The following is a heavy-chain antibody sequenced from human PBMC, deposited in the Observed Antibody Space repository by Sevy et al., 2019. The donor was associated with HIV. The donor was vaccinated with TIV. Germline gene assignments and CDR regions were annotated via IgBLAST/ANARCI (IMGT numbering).Heavy chain of an antibody. Sequence: GSLKISCAASGFSFSSYGMHWVRQAPGKGLEWMSYIQYDGSNKDYADSVKGRFTISRDNSKNTLYLQMNSLRVEDTAVFYCVKEGGGGGGDHWGQGTLVTVSS. CDR2: IQYDGSNK. CDR1: GFSFSSYG. J-gene: IGHJ4*02. V-gene: IGHV3-30*02. CDR3: VKEGGGGGGDH. D-gene: IGHD3-16*01.